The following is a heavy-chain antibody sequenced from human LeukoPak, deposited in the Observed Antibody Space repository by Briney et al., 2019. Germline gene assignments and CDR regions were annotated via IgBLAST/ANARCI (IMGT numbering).Heavy chain of an antibody. CDR1: GGSISSGGYY. J-gene: IGHJ6*03. CDR3: ARETRIVVVPAAERPYYYYYMDV. V-gene: IGHV4-31*03. D-gene: IGHD2-2*01. Sequence: SQTLSLTCTVSGGSISSGGYYWSWICQHPGKGLEWIGYIYYSGSTYYNPSLKSRVTISVDTSKNQFSLKLCSVTAADTAVYYCARETRIVVVPAAERPYYYYYMDVWGKGTTVTVSS. CDR2: IYYSGST.